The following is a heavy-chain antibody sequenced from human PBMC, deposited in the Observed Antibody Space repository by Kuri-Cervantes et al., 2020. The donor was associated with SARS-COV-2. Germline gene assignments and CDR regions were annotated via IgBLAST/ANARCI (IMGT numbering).Heavy chain of an antibody. J-gene: IGHJ5*02. CDR2: IYYSGST. CDR3: ARGRGYNGWRLNWFDP. V-gene: IGHV4-39*07. Sequence: SETLSLTCTVSGGSISSSSYYWGWIRQPPGKGLEWIGSIYYSGSTYYNPSLKSRVTISVDTSKNQFSLKLSSVTAADTAVYYCARGRGYNGWRLNWFDPWGQGTLVTVSS. D-gene: IGHD5-12*01. CDR1: GGSISSSSYY.